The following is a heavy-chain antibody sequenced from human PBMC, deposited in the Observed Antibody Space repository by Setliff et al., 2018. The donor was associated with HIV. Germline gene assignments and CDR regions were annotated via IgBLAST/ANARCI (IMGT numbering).Heavy chain of an antibody. Sequence: EASVKVSCKASGYTFTSHGISWVRQAPGQGLEWMGWISAYNGNTAQAQEFQGRLSMTTDTSTSTAYMELRSLRSDDTAVYYCARGEAVAGRGAPPSFDYWGQGTLVTVSS. J-gene: IGHJ4*02. V-gene: IGHV1-18*01. CDR2: ISAYNGNT. CDR1: GYTFTSHG. D-gene: IGHD6-19*01. CDR3: ARGEAVAGRGAPPSFDY.